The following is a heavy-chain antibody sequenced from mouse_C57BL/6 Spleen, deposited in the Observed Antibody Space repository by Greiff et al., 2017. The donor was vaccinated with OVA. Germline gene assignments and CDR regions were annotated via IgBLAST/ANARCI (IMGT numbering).Heavy chain of an antibody. CDR2: INPSTGGT. Sequence: VQLQQSGPELVKPGASVKISCKASGYSFTGYYMNWVKQSPEKSLEWIGEINPSTGGTTYNQKFKAKATLTVDKSSSTAYMQLKSLTSEDSAVYYCARGYYGSSYDFDYWGQGTTLTVSS. J-gene: IGHJ2*01. CDR1: GYSFTGYY. D-gene: IGHD1-1*01. V-gene: IGHV1-42*01. CDR3: ARGYYGSSYDFDY.